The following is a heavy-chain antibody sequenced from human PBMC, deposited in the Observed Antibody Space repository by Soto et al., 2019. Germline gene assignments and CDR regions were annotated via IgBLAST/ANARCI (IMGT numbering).Heavy chain of an antibody. CDR3: ARRV. J-gene: IGHJ4*02. CDR1: GFAFSNYP. V-gene: IGHV3-23*01. CDR2: ISAGGDRT. Sequence: EVQVSESGGGLVQPGGSLRLSCATCGFAFSNYPMNWVRQAPGKGLEWVSGISAGGDRTYYADSVKGRFTIFRDNSKNSVSLRMNSLRVEDTAVYYCARRVWGQGTLVTVSS.